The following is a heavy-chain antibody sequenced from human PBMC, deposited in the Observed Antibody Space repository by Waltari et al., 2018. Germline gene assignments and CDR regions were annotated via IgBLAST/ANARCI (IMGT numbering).Heavy chain of an antibody. CDR1: GFXXXXAX. Sequence: EVQLVESGGGLVKPGXSXRXSCAVSGFXXXXAXXGWVRQAPGKGLEWVGRIKSKTNGGTTDYAAPVKGRFTISRADSQNTLFLQMDXLKXEDTAVYYCTTXTSWLHPAPFDYWXXGTXVTXX. V-gene: IGHV3-15*01. CDR3: TTXTSWLHPAPFDY. D-gene: IGHD2-2*01. J-gene: IGHJ4*02. CDR2: IKSKTNGGTT.